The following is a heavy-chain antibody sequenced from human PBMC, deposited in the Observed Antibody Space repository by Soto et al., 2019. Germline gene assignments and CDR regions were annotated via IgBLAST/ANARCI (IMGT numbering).Heavy chain of an antibody. CDR2: ISYGGSNK. CDR3: AKTPIAAAGHSIDY. J-gene: IGHJ4*02. V-gene: IGHV3-30*18. CDR1: GFTFSSYG. D-gene: IGHD6-13*01. Sequence: GGSLRLSCAASGFTFSSYGMHWVRQAPGKGLEWVAVISYGGSNKYYADSVKGRFTISRDNSKNTLYLQMNSLRAEDTAVYYCAKTPIAAAGHSIDYWGQGTLVTVSS.